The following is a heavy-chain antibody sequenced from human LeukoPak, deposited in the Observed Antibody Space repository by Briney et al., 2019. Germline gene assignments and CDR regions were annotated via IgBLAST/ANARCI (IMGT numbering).Heavy chain of an antibody. CDR3: AKTEEWVQLWANFDY. V-gene: IGHV3-23*01. CDR1: GFTFSSYA. CDR2: ISGSGGST. J-gene: IGHJ4*02. D-gene: IGHD5-18*01. Sequence: GGSLRLSCAASGFTFSSYAMSWVRQAPGKGLEWVSAISGSGGSTYYADSVKGRFTISRDNSKNTLYLQMNSLRAEDTAVYYCAKTEEWVQLWANFDYWGQGTLVTASS.